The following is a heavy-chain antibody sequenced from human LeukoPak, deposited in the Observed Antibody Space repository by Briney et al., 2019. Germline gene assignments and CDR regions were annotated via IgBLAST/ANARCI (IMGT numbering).Heavy chain of an antibody. Sequence: GGSLRLSCAASGFTFSDYYMSWVRQAPGKGLEWVSAITGSGETTYYADSVMGRFTISRDNSKNTLYLQMNSLRAEDTAVYYCAKGNIGYYYDYWGQGTLLTISS. V-gene: IGHV3-23*01. CDR2: ITGSGETT. J-gene: IGHJ4*02. D-gene: IGHD3-22*01. CDR3: AKGNIGYYYDY. CDR1: GFTFSDYY.